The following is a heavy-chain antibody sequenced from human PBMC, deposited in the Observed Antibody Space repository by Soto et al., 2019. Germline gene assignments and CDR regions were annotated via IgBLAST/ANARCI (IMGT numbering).Heavy chain of an antibody. V-gene: IGHV4-4*02. J-gene: IGHJ3*02. CDR3: ARVGVITMVRGVITSRAFDI. CDR2: IYHSGST. Sequence: SETLSLTCAVSSGSISSSNWWSWVRQPPGKGLEWIGEIYHSGSTNYNPSLKSRVTISVDKSKNQFSLKLSSVTAADTAVYYCARVGVITMVRGVITSRAFDIWGQGTMVTVSS. CDR1: SGSISSSNW. D-gene: IGHD3-10*01.